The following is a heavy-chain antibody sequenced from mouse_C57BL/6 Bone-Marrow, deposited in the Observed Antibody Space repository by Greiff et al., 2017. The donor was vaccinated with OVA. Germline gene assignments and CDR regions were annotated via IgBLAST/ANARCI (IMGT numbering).Heavy chain of an antibody. CDR1: GFSLTSYG. CDR2: IWSGGST. V-gene: IGHV2-2*01. J-gene: IGHJ1*03. Sequence: QVQLQQSGPGLVQPSQSLSITCTVSGFSLTSYGVHWVRQSPGKGLEWLGVIWSGGSTDYNAAFISRLSISKDNSKSQVFFKMNSLQADDTAIYYCARIWYFDVWGTGTTVTVSS. CDR3: ARIWYFDV.